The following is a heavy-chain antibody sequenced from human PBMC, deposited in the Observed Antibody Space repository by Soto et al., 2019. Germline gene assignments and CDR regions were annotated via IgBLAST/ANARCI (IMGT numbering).Heavy chain of an antibody. J-gene: IGHJ4*02. V-gene: IGHV3-21*01. D-gene: IGHD3-22*01. CDR3: AKGLEFRYYYDSSGYYYAPFDY. CDR1: GFTFSSYS. CDR2: ISSSSSYI. Sequence: GGSLRLSCAASGFTFSSYSMNWVRQAPGNGLEWVSSISSSSSYIYYSDSVKGRFTISRDNAKNSLYLQMNSLRAEDTAVYYCAKGLEFRYYYDSSGYYYAPFDYWGQGTLVTVSS.